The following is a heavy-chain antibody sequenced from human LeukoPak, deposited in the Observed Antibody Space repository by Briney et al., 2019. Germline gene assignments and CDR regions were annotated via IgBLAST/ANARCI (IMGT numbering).Heavy chain of an antibody. V-gene: IGHV3-30*03. CDR3: AQLARTLGSMIVVAGSGNSDY. D-gene: IGHD3-22*01. J-gene: IGHJ4*02. CDR2: ISYDGSNK. Sequence: SGGSLRLSCAASGFTFSSYSMNWVRQAPGKGLEWVAVISYDGSNKYYADSVKGRFTISRDNSKNTLYLQMNSLRAEDTAVYYCAQLARTLGSMIVVAGSGNSDYWGQGTLVTVSS. CDR1: GFTFSSYS.